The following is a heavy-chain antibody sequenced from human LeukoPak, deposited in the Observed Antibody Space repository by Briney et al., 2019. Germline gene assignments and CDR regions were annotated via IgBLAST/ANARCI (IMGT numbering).Heavy chain of an antibody. J-gene: IGHJ6*03. CDR3: ASFNTYSSGWHYYYYYMDV. D-gene: IGHD6-19*01. CDR2: IYYSGST. CDR1: GGSISSYY. V-gene: IGHV4-59*08. Sequence: PSETLSLTCTVSGGSISSYYWSWIRQPPGKGLEWIGYIYYSGSTNYNPSLKSRVTISVDTSKNQFSLKLSSVTAADTAVYYCASFNTYSSGWHYYYYYMDVWGKGTTVTVSS.